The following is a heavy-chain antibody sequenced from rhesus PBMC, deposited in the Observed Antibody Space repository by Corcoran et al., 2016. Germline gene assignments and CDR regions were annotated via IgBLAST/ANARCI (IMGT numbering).Heavy chain of an antibody. V-gene: IGHV4-65*01. CDR2: ISGSSGST. Sequence: QVQLQESGPGLVKPSETLSLTCAVSGGSVSSSDWWSWIRQPPGKGLEWIGYISGSSGSTYYNPSRQSRVTISTDTSKNEFSLELSSVTAEDTAVYDCARGGTVTFFDYWGQGVLVTVSS. J-gene: IGHJ4*01. CDR1: GGSVSSSDW. D-gene: IGHD4-23*01. CDR3: ARGGTVTFFDY.